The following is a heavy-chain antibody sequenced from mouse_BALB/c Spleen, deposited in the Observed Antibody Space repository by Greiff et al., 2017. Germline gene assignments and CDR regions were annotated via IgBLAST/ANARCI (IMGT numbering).Heavy chain of an antibody. V-gene: IGHV5-17*02. CDR3: ARWASYAMDY. CDR2: ISSGSSTI. Sequence: EVQLVESGGGLVQPGGSRKLSCAASGFTFSSFGMHWVRQAPEKGLEWVAYISSGSSTIYYADTVKGRFTISRDNPKNTLFLQMTSLRSEDTAMYFCARWASYAMDYRGQGTSVTVSS. CDR1: GFTFSSFG. J-gene: IGHJ4*01.